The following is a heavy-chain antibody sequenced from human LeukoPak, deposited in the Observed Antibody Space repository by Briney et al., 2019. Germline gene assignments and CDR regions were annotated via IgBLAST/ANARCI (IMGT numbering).Heavy chain of an antibody. CDR2: ISYDGSNK. CDR1: GFTFSSYG. D-gene: IGHD5-24*01. J-gene: IGHJ6*02. CDR3: VKDRPCDGCMPMDA. Sequence: PGGSLRLSCAASGFTFSSYGMHWVRQAPGKGLEWVAVISYDGSNKYYADSVKGRFTISRDNFKNTLYLQMNSLRVEDTAKYFCVKDRPCDGCMPMDAWGQGTTVIVSS. V-gene: IGHV3-30*18.